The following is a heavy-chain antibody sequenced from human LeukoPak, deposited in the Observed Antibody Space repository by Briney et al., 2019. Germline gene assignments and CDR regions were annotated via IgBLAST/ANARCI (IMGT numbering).Heavy chain of an antibody. CDR2: IYYSEST. CDR1: GASISSSSYD. CDR3: ARLRSGRVPDY. J-gene: IGHJ4*02. V-gene: IGHV4-39*01. D-gene: IGHD6-25*01. Sequence: SETLSLTCTVSGASISSSSYDWGRLRQPRGKGLEWIESIYYSESTYYNPSLKSRVTISVDTSKNQFSLKLSSVTAADTAVYYCARLRSGRVPDYWGQGTLVTVSS.